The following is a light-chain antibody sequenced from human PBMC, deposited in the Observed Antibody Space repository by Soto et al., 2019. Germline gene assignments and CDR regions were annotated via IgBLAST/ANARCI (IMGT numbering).Light chain of an antibody. V-gene: IGLV2-23*01. J-gene: IGLJ1*01. CDR1: SSDVGGYNF. Sequence: QSALTQPASVSGSPGQSITISCTGTSSDVGGYNFVAWYQQYPGKAPKVMIYEGSQRPSGVSTRFSGSRSGNTASLTISGLQPEDEADYYCCSYAGSSTYVFGTGPKLTVL. CDR3: CSYAGSSTYV. CDR2: EGS.